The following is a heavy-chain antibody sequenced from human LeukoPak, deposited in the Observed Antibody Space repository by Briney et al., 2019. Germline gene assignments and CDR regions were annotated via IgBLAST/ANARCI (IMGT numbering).Heavy chain of an antibody. Sequence: TGGSLRLSCAASGFTFSSYAMSWVRQAPGKGLEWVSAISGSGGSTYYADSVKGRFTISRDNSKNTLYLQMNSLRAEDTAVYYCAKGRLEWLSFDYWGQGTLVTVSS. CDR1: GFTFSSYA. D-gene: IGHD3-3*01. J-gene: IGHJ4*02. CDR2: ISGSGGST. CDR3: AKGRLEWLSFDY. V-gene: IGHV3-23*01.